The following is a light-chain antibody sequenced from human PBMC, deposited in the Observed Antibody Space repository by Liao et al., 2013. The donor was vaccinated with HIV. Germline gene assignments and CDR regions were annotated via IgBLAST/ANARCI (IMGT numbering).Light chain of an antibody. Sequence: SYVLTQPPSVSVAPGKTATITCGGNNIGSNSVHWYQQKPGQAPVLVIYYDSDRPTGIPERFSGSNSGNTATLTISRVEAGDEADFYCQIWDSNNDLPVFGGGTKLTVL. V-gene: IGLV3-21*01. J-gene: IGLJ3*02. CDR1: NIGSNS. CDR2: YDS. CDR3: QIWDSNNDLPV.